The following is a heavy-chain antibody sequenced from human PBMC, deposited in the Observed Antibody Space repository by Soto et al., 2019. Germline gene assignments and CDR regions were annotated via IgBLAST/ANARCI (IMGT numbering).Heavy chain of an antibody. CDR1: GFTFINYA. V-gene: IGHV3-23*01. CDR3: AKVHKIYGVVTTYFDY. Sequence: PGGSLRLSCAASGFTFINYAINWVRQAPGGGLEWVAAIDSMGDKTYFADSVRGRFTISRDNSKNTVYLQMNNLRVDDTAIYYCAKVHKIYGVVTTYFDYWGQGTLVTVSS. D-gene: IGHD3-3*01. J-gene: IGHJ4*01. CDR2: IDSMGDKT.